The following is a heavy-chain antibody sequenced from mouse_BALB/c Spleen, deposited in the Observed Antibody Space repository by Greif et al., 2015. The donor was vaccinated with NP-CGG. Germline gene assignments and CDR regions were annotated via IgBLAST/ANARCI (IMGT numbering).Heavy chain of an antibody. CDR2: IDPENGDT. CDR3: NGNWFAY. CDR1: GFNIKDYY. V-gene: IGHV14-4*02. Sequence: VQLQQPGAELVRSGASVKLSCTASGFNIKDYYMHWVKQRPEQGLEWIGWIDPENGDTEYAPKFQGKATMTADTSSNPAFLQLSSLTSEDPGVYYCNGNWFAYWGQGTLVTVSA. J-gene: IGHJ3*01.